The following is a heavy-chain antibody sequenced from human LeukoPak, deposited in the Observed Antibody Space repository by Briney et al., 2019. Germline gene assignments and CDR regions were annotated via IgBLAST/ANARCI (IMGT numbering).Heavy chain of an antibody. CDR2: ISSSGSTI. V-gene: IGHV3-48*03. D-gene: IGHD3-22*01. Sequence: PGGSLRLSCAASGFTFDDYGMSWVRQAPGKGLEWVSYISSSGSTIYYADSVKGRFTISRDNAKNSLYLQMNSLRAEDTAVYYCARDLKHYYDSSGVDYWGQGTLVTVSS. J-gene: IGHJ4*02. CDR1: GFTFDDYG. CDR3: ARDLKHYYDSSGVDY.